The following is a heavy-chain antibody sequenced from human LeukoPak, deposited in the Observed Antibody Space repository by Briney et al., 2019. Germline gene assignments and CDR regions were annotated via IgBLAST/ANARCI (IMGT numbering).Heavy chain of an antibody. Sequence: GGSLRLSCAASGFTFSSYGMSWVRQAPGKGPEWVSAISGSGGSTYYADSVKGRFTISRDNSKNTLYLQMNSLRAEDTAVYYCAKASYCSSTSCYEAYYYYYMDVWGKGTTVTISS. V-gene: IGHV3-23*01. CDR1: GFTFSSYG. J-gene: IGHJ6*03. D-gene: IGHD2-2*01. CDR2: ISGSGGST. CDR3: AKASYCSSTSCYEAYYYYYMDV.